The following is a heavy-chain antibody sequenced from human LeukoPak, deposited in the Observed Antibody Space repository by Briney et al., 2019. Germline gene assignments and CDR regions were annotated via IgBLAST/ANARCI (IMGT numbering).Heavy chain of an antibody. V-gene: IGHV3-49*04. J-gene: IGHJ4*02. CDR3: AKDNGYIFGYSYGGGGAYDY. D-gene: IGHD5-18*01. CDR2: IASETYGGTA. Sequence: GRSLRLSCTASGFTFGDYAMTWVRQAPGKGLEWVGFIASETYGGTAEYAASLKGRFIISRDDSKSIAYLQMNSLRAEDTAVYYRAKDNGYIFGYSYGGGGAYDYWGQGTLVTVSS. CDR1: GFTFGDYA.